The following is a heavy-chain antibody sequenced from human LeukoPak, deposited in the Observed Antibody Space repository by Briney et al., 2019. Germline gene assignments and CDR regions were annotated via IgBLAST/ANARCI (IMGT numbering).Heavy chain of an antibody. CDR3: AHILGYYYDSSGYNYFDY. CDR1: GFTFSSYS. Sequence: GGSLRLSCAASGFTFSSYSMNWVRQAPGKGLEWVSAISGSGGSTYYADSVKGRFTISRDNSKNTLYLQMNSLRAEDTAVYYCAHILGYYYDSSGYNYFDYWGQGTLVTVSS. V-gene: IGHV3-23*01. J-gene: IGHJ4*02. D-gene: IGHD3-22*01. CDR2: ISGSGGST.